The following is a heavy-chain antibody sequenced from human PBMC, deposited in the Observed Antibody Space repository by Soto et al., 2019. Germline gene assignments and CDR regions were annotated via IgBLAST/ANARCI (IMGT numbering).Heavy chain of an antibody. V-gene: IGHV5-51*01. D-gene: IGHD1-26*01. CDR1: GYSFSSYW. J-gene: IGHJ6*03. Sequence: GESLKISCQASGYSFSSYWIGWVRQMPGKGLEWMGIIYPGDSDTKYNPSFQGQVTISADKSISTAYLHWSSLKASDSAMYYCARLRGAYYFYMDVWGKGTTVTVSS. CDR2: IYPGDSDT. CDR3: ARLRGAYYFYMDV.